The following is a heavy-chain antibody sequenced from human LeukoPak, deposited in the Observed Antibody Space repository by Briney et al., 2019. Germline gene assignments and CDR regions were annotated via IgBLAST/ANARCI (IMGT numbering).Heavy chain of an antibody. J-gene: IGHJ4*02. D-gene: IGHD1-14*01. CDR3: AKGHYQVAGTDGNYYFDY. V-gene: IGHV3-23*01. CDR2: ISGSGGST. Sequence: GGSLRLSCAASGLTFSSYSMNWVRQAPGKGLEWVSAISGSGGSTYYADSVKGRFTISRDNSKNTLYLQMNSLRAEDTAVYYCAKGHYQVAGTDGNYYFDYWGQGTLVTVSS. CDR1: GLTFSSYS.